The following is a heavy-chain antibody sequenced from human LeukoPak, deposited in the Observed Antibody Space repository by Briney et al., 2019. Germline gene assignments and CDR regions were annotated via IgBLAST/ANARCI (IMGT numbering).Heavy chain of an antibody. J-gene: IGHJ4*02. Sequence: SETLSLTCTVSGGSVSSGSYYWSWIRQPPGKGLEWIGYIYYSGSTNYNPSLKSRVTISVDTSKNQFSLKLSSVTAGDTAVYYCARGDYGGHVDYWGQGTLVTVSS. CDR2: IYYSGST. CDR3: ARGDYGGHVDY. V-gene: IGHV4-61*01. CDR1: GGSVSSGSYY. D-gene: IGHD4-23*01.